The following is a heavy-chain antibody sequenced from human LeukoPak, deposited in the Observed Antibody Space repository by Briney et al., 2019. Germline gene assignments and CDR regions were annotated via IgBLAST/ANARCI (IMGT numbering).Heavy chain of an antibody. Sequence: SETLSLTCTVSGGSISSSSYYWGWIRRPPGKGLEWIGSIYYSGSTYYNPSLKSRVTISVDTSKNQFSLKLSSVTAADTAVYYCARDSKRFGELLDDYWGQGTLVTVSS. CDR3: ARDSKRFGELLDDY. V-gene: IGHV4-39*07. J-gene: IGHJ4*02. CDR2: IYYSGST. D-gene: IGHD3-10*01. CDR1: GGSISSSSYY.